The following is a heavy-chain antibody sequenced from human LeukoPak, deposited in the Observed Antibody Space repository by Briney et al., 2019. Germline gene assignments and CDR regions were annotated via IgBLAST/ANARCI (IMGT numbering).Heavy chain of an antibody. J-gene: IGHJ4*02. CDR1: GFTFSSYS. Sequence: PGGSLRLSCAASGFTFSSYSMNWVHQAPGKGLEWVSSISSSSSYIYYADSVKGRFTISRDNAKKSLYLQLNSLRAEDTAVYYCVRLYDDYTNGHFDSWGQGTLVTVSS. V-gene: IGHV3-21*01. CDR2: ISSSSSYI. CDR3: VRLYDDYTNGHFDS. D-gene: IGHD4-11*01.